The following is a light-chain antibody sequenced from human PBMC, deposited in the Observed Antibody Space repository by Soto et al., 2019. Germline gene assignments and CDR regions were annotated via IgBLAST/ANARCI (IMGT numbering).Light chain of an antibody. CDR1: QDIRNL. J-gene: IGKJ1*01. V-gene: IGKV1-6*01. Sequence: AIQMTQSPSSLSASVGDRVTITCRASQDIRNLLGWYQQKPGKAPKLLIYAASSLQSGVPSRFSGSGSGTDFTLTISSLQPEDFATYYCLQGGTFGQGTKVEIK. CDR3: LQGGT. CDR2: AAS.